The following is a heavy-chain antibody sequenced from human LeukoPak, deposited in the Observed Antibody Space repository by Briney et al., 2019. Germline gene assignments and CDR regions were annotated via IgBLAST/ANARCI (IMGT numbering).Heavy chain of an antibody. J-gene: IGHJ4*02. D-gene: IGHD6-13*01. Sequence: SETLSLTCTVSGGSISSYYWSWIRQPPGKGLEWIGYIYYSGSTNYNPSLKSRVTISVDTSKNQFSLKLSSVTAADTAMYYCARRHGSSWDFDYWGQGTLVTVSS. CDR1: GGSISSYY. CDR2: IYYSGST. CDR3: ARRHGSSWDFDY. V-gene: IGHV4-59*01.